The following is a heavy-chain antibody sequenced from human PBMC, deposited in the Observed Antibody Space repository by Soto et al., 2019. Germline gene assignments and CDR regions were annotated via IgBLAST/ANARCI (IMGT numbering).Heavy chain of an antibody. CDR2: IKSESDGGTT. CDR1: GFTFANAW. D-gene: IGHD3-3*01. V-gene: IGHV3-15*01. CDR3: AKKVTIYAVDTADY. J-gene: IGHJ4*02. Sequence: GGSLRLSCATSGFTFANAWMTWVRQAPGKGLEWIGRIKSESDGGTTDYGAAVKGRFSISRDNSKNMLYLQMNSLRAEDTAVYFCAKKVTIYAVDTADYWGQGTQVTVSS.